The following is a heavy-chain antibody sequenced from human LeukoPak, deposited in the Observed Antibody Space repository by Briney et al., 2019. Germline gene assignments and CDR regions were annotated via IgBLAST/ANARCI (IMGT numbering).Heavy chain of an antibody. CDR3: ARHPYPSYGSGRHYYYMDV. CDR1: GYSFTSYW. Sequence: PGESLKISCKGSGYSFTSYWIGWVRQMPGKGLEWMGIIYPGDSDTRYSPSFQGQVTISADKSISTAYLQWSSLKASDTAMYYCARHPYPSYGSGRHYYYMDVWGKGTTVTVSS. J-gene: IGHJ6*03. D-gene: IGHD3-10*01. V-gene: IGHV5-51*01. CDR2: IYPGDSDT.